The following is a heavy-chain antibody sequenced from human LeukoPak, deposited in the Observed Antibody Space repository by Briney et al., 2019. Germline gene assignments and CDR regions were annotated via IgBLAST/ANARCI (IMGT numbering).Heavy chain of an antibody. J-gene: IGHJ6*02. V-gene: IGHV4-4*07. CDR3: ARDGIPAARKGYYYYYGMDV. CDR1: GGSISSYY. D-gene: IGHD6-13*01. Sequence: SETLSLTCTVSGGSISSYYWSWIRQPAGKGLKGIGRIYSRGSTNYNPSLKSRVTMSVDTSKNQFSLKVSSVTAADTAVYYCARDGIPAARKGYYYYYGMDVWGQGTTVTVSS. CDR2: IYSRGST.